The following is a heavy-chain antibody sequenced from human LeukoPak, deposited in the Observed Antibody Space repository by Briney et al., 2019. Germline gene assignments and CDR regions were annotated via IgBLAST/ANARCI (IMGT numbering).Heavy chain of an antibody. J-gene: IGHJ6*03. Sequence: SETLSLTCAVYGGSFSGYYWSWIRQPPGKGLEWIGEINHSGSTNYNPSLKSRVTMSVDTSKNQFSLKLSSVTAADTAVYYCASGTGYYYYYYMDVWGKGTTVTISS. CDR3: ASGTGYYYYYYMDV. D-gene: IGHD1-1*01. V-gene: IGHV4-34*01. CDR1: GGSFSGYY. CDR2: INHSGST.